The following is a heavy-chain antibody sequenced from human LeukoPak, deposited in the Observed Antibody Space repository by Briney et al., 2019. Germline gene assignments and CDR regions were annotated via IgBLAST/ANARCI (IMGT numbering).Heavy chain of an antibody. D-gene: IGHD1-26*01. CDR3: ARAGSYYEYYYYYMDV. Sequence: ASVKVSCKASGYTFTSYYMHWVRQAPGQGLECMGIINPSGGSTSYAQKLQGRVTMTTDTSTSTAYMELRSLRSDDTAVYYCARAGSYYEYYYYYMDVWGKGTTVTVSS. CDR1: GYTFTSYY. CDR2: INPSGGST. V-gene: IGHV1-46*01. J-gene: IGHJ6*03.